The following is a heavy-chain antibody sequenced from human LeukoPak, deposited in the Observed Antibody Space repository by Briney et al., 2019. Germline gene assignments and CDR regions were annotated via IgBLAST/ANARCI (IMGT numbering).Heavy chain of an antibody. Sequence: SETLSLTCAVYGGSFSGYYWSWIRQPPGKGLEWIGEINHSGSTNYNPSLKSRVTISVDTSKNQFSLKLSSVTAADTAVYYCARRPYRMGYQYSQWGQGTLVTVSS. D-gene: IGHD2-2*01. CDR1: GGSFSGYY. CDR2: INHSGST. J-gene: IGHJ4*02. V-gene: IGHV4-34*01. CDR3: ARRPYRMGYQYSQ.